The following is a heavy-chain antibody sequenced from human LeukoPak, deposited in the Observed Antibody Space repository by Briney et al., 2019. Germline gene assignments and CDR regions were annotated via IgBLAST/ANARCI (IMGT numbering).Heavy chain of an antibody. D-gene: IGHD3-16*02. CDR3: ARATNYDYVWGSYRRRYFDY. CDR1: GGSFSGYY. J-gene: IGHJ4*02. V-gene: IGHV4-34*01. Sequence: PSETLSLTCAVYGGSFSGYYWSWIRQPPGKGLEWMGEINHSGSTNYNPSLKSRVTISVDTSKNQFSLKLSSVTAADTAVYYCARATNYDYVWGSYRRRYFDYWGQGTLVTVSS. CDR2: INHSGST.